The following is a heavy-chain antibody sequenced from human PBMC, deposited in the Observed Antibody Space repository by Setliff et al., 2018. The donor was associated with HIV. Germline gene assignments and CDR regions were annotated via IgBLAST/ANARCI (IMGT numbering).Heavy chain of an antibody. CDR1: GPSINIHY. D-gene: IGHD4-17*01. V-gene: IGHV4-59*11. Sequence: PSETLSLTCTVSGPSINIHYWSWIRQSPGKAFEWIGYIYSTGSTNYNPSLQSRVTISMVASRNQFSLKVTSVTAADTVVYYCAKGAGFYGDYTFDHWGQGRQVTVSS. CDR2: IYSTGST. CDR3: AKGAGFYGDYTFDH. J-gene: IGHJ4*02.